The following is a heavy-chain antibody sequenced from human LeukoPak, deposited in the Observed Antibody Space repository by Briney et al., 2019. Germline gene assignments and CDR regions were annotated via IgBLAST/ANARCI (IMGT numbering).Heavy chain of an antibody. CDR3: ARIRRHRAAAFDI. Sequence: SETLSLTCAVYGGSFSGYYWSWIRQPPGKGLEWIGEINHSGSTNYNPSLKSRVTISVDTSKNQFSLKLSSVTAADTAVYYCARIRRHRAAAFDIWGRGTMVTVSS. V-gene: IGHV4-34*01. D-gene: IGHD6-25*01. CDR2: INHSGST. CDR1: GGSFSGYY. J-gene: IGHJ3*02.